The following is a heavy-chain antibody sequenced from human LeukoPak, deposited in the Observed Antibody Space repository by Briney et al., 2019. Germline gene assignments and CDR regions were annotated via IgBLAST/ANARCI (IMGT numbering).Heavy chain of an antibody. D-gene: IGHD1-1*01. V-gene: IGHV4-30-4*01. CDR2: IYCSGST. J-gene: IGHJ4*02. CDR1: GGSISSGDYY. Sequence: SQTLSLTCTVSGGSISSGDYYWSWIRQPPGKGLEWIGYIYCSGSTYYNPSLKSRVTISVDTSKNQFSLKLSSVTAADTAVYYCARESAGTLGLIDYWGQGTLVTVSS. CDR3: ARESAGTLGLIDY.